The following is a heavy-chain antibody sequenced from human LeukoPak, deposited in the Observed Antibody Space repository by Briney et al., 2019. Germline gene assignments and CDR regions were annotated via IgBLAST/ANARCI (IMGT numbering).Heavy chain of an antibody. CDR1: GYSISSGYY. CDR2: IYHSGST. CDR3: ARRTLYLYYFDY. J-gene: IGHJ4*02. Sequence: TSETLSLTCTVPGYSISSGYYWGWIRQPPGKGLEWIGSIYHSGSTYYNPSLKSRVTISVDTSKNQFSLKLSSVTAADTAVYYCARRTLYLYYFDYWGQGTLVTVSS. V-gene: IGHV4-38-2*02. D-gene: IGHD1-1*01.